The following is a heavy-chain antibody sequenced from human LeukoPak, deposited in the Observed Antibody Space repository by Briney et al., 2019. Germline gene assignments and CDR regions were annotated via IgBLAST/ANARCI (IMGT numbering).Heavy chain of an antibody. CDR1: GGTFSSYA. CDR2: IIPIFGTA. D-gene: IGHD2-15*01. J-gene: IGHJ4*02. CDR3: ASMVVAATKRAGYFDY. V-gene: IGHV1-69*05. Sequence: SVKVSCKASGGTFSSYAISRVRQAPGQGLEWMGGIIPIFGTANYAQKFQGRVTITTDESTSTAYMELSSLRSEDTAVYYCASMVVAATKRAGYFDYWGQGTLVTVSS.